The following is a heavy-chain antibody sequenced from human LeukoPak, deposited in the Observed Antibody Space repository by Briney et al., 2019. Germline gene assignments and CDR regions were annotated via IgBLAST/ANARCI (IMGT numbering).Heavy chain of an antibody. CDR2: IDPSSGDT. CDR1: RYSFTGHY. Sequence: ASVTVSCKAFRYSFTGHYIHWLRQAPGQGLEWMGYIDPSSGDTNCAQKFQARVTMTRDTSVSTAYMELSRLTSDDTAIYFCTRSQFYYGAGSLGFDPWGQGTLVTVFS. J-gene: IGHJ5*02. CDR3: TRSQFYYGAGSLGFDP. D-gene: IGHD3-10*01. V-gene: IGHV1-2*02.